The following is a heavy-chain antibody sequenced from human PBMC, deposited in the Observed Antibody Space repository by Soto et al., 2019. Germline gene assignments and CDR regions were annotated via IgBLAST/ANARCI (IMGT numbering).Heavy chain of an antibody. CDR3: SKFGPGADY. V-gene: IGHV3-23*01. D-gene: IGHD3-3*01. J-gene: IGHJ4*02. Sequence: EVQSLESGGASVQPGGSVRLSCVVSGFAFSRYGMSWVRQAPGKGLEWVAHISGSGYSINYAESVKGRFTISRDNSKGTLYLQMNSLTVEDTALYYCSKFGPGADYWGQGTLVTVSS. CDR1: GFAFSRYG. CDR2: ISGSGYSI.